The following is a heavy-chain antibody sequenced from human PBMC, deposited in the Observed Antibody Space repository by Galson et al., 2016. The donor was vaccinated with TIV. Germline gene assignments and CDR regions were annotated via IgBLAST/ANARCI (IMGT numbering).Heavy chain of an antibody. V-gene: IGHV3-30*02. D-gene: IGHD5-18*01. CDR2: IWFDGNNP. Sequence: SLRLSCAASGFTFGLYGFHWVRQAPGKGLEWVAFIWFDGNNPYYTDSVKGRFTISTDNSENTLYLQMNSRRPEDTAVYYCAKDAAHNYGFGDFWGQGTLLTVSS. CDR1: GFTFGLYG. CDR3: AKDAAHNYGFGDF. J-gene: IGHJ4*02.